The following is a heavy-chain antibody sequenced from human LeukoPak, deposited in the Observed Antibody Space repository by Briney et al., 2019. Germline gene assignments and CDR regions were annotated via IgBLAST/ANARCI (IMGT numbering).Heavy chain of an antibody. J-gene: IGHJ1*01. CDR1: GYTFTSYD. Sequence: ASVKVSCKASGYTFTSYDINWVRQATGQGLEWMGWMNPNSGNTGYAQKFQGRVTTTRNTSISTAYMELSSLRSEDTAVYYCARGLLYSSSFRYFQHWGQGTLVTVSS. V-gene: IGHV1-8*01. D-gene: IGHD6-13*01. CDR3: ARGLLYSSSFRYFQH. CDR2: MNPNSGNT.